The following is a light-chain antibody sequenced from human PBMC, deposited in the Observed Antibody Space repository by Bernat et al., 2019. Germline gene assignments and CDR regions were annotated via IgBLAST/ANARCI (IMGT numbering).Light chain of an antibody. CDR2: DVS. J-gene: IGLJ3*02. Sequence: QSALTQPASVSGSPGQLITISCTGTSSDVGSYDLVSWYQQHPDRAPKLMIYDVSERPSGVSNRFSGSKSGNTASLTISGLQAEDEADYYCCSYAGSSTLVFGGGTKLTVL. CDR1: SSDVGSYDL. CDR3: CSYAGSSTLV. V-gene: IGLV2-23*02.